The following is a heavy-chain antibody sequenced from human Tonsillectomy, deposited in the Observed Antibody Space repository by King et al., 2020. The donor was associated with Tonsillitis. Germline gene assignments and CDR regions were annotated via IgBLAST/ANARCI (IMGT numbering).Heavy chain of an antibody. V-gene: IGHV3-33*01. Sequence: VQLVESGGGVVQPGRSLRLSCAASGFSFSVYGMHWVRQAPGKGLEWVAVIWYDGSNKYYADSVKGRFTISRDNSKNTLYLQMNSLRAEDTAVYFCARDPAWGSPNNDPYYFYAMDVWGQGTTVTVSS. CDR2: IWYDGSNK. D-gene: IGHD1-1*01. CDR3: ARDPAWGSPNNDPYYFYAMDV. CDR1: GFSFSVYG. J-gene: IGHJ6*02.